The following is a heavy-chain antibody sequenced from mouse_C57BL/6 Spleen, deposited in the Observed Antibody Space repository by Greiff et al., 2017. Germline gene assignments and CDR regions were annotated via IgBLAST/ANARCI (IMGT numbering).Heavy chain of an antibody. CDR3: ARLYYGSSFFFDY. V-gene: IGHV1-76*01. Sequence: QVQLQESGAELVRPGASVKLSCKASGYTFTDYYINWLKQRLGQGLEWIARIYPGSGNTYYNEKFKGQATLTAEKSSSTAYMQLSSLTSENSAVYFCARLYYGSSFFFDYWGQGTTLTVSS. D-gene: IGHD1-1*01. CDR1: GYTFTDYY. CDR2: IYPGSGNT. J-gene: IGHJ2*01.